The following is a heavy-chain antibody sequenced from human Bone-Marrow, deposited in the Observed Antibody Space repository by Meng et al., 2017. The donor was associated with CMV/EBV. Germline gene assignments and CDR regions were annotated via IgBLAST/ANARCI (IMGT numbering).Heavy chain of an antibody. CDR3: ARAVRRDCTNGVCYIDY. CDR1: GFTFSSYA. CDR2: ISYDGSNK. Sequence: GGSLRLSCAASGFTFSSYAMHWVRQAPGKGLEWVAVISYDGSNKYYADSVKGRFTISRDNSKNTLYLQMNSLRAEDTAVYYCARAVRRDCTNGVCYIDYWGQGTLVTVSS. V-gene: IGHV3-30-3*01. D-gene: IGHD2-8*01. J-gene: IGHJ4*02.